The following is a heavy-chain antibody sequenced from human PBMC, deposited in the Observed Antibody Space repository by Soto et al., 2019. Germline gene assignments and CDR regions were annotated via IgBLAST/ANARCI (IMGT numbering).Heavy chain of an antibody. J-gene: IGHJ4*02. CDR2: IYYSGST. D-gene: IGHD1-26*01. CDR3: ARRYGGNFGY. Sequence: SETLSLTCTVSGGSISSYYWSWIRQPPGKGLEWIGYIYYSGSTNYNPSLKSRVTISVDTSKNQFSLKLTSVTAADTAVYYCARRYGGNFGYWGQGTLVTVSS. V-gene: IGHV4-59*01. CDR1: GGSISSYY.